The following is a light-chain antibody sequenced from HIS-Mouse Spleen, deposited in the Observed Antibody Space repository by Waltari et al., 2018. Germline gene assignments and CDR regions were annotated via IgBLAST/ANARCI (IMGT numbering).Light chain of an antibody. V-gene: IGKV4-1*01. CDR3: QQYYSTPFT. CDR1: QSVLYSSNNKNY. J-gene: IGKJ3*01. CDR2: WAS. Sequence: DIVMTQSPDSLAVSLGERATLNCQSSQSVLYSSNNKNYLAWYQQKPGQPPKLLIYWASTRESGVPDRFSGSGSGTDFTLTISSLQAEDVAVYYCQQYYSTPFTFGPGTKVDIK.